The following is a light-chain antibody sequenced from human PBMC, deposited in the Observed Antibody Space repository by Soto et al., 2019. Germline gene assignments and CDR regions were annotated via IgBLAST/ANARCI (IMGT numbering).Light chain of an antibody. CDR1: SSNIGSNT. CDR2: SNN. Sequence: QSVLTQPPSASGTPGQRVTISCSGSSSNIGSNTVNWYQQLPGTAPKLLIYSNNQRPSGVPDRFSGSKSGTSASLAISGLQSEAEADYYCAAWDDSLNGPVVFGGGTKLTVL. CDR3: AAWDDSLNGPVV. V-gene: IGLV1-44*01. J-gene: IGLJ2*01.